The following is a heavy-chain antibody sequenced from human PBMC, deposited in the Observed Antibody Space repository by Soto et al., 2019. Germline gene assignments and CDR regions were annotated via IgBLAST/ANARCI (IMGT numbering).Heavy chain of an antibody. D-gene: IGHD3-22*01. V-gene: IGHV2-5*02. J-gene: IGHJ5*02. CDR1: GFSLSTSGVG. CDR2: IYWDDDK. CDR3: AHSLIGYYYDSSGSNWFDP. Sequence: QITLKESGPPLVKPTQTLTLTCTFSGFSLSTSGVGVGWIRQPPGKALEWLALIYWDDDKRYSPSLKSRLTITKDTSKNQVVLTMTNMDPVDTATYSCAHSLIGYYYDSSGSNWFDPWGQGTLVTVSS.